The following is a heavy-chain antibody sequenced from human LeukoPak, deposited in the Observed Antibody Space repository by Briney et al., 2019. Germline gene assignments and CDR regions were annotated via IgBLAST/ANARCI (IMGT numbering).Heavy chain of an antibody. CDR3: ATGKEYYDFWSGYYGLDY. D-gene: IGHD3-3*01. V-gene: IGHV4-39*07. CDR1: GGSISSSSYY. J-gene: IGHJ4*02. Sequence: ASETLSLTCTVSGGSISSSSYYWGWVRQPPGKGLEWIGSIYHSGSTYYNPSLKSRVTISVDTSKNQFSLKLSSVTAADTAVYYCATGKEYYDFWSGYYGLDYWGQGTLVTVSS. CDR2: IYHSGST.